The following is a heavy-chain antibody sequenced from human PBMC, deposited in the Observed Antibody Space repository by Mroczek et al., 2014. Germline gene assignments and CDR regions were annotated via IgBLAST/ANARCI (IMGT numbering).Heavy chain of an antibody. D-gene: IGHD7-27*01. CDR2: ISYDGSNK. CDR1: GFTFSSYG. V-gene: IGHV3-30*03. Sequence: QVQLVESGGGVVQPGRSLRLSCAASGFTFSSYGMHWVRQAPGKGLEWVAVISYDGSNKYYADSVKGRFTISRDNSKNTLYLQMNSLRAEDTAVYYCATLSGVVTNDYWGQGTLVTVSS. CDR3: ATLSGVVTNDY. J-gene: IGHJ4*02.